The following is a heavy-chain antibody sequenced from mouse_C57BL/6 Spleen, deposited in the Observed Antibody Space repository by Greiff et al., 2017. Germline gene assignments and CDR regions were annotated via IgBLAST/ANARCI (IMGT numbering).Heavy chain of an antibody. D-gene: IGHD2-1*01. CDR1: GFNIKDDY. CDR2: IDPENGDT. CDR3: TTVYWGGY. Sequence: VQLQQSGAELVRPGASVKLSCTASGFNIKDDYMNWVKQRPEQGLEWIGWIDPENGDTEYASKFQGKATITADTSSNTAYLQLSSLTSEDTAVYYCTTVYWGGYWGQGTTLTVSS. V-gene: IGHV14-4*01. J-gene: IGHJ2*01.